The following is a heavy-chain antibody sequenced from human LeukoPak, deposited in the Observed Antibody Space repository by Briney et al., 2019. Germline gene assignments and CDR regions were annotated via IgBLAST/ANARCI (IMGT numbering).Heavy chain of an antibody. Sequence: GGSLSHSCVGSGFSFSSYWMSWVRQAPGRGLEGVAIMKQDGSEKFYVYSLRGLFTISRDNAKNSLYLQMNSLRAEDTAVYYCARDRSQVTSWYFGLWGPVALVTFSS. CDR2: MKQDGSEK. V-gene: IGHV3-7*01. CDR3: ARDRSQVTSWYFGL. J-gene: IGHJ2*01. CDR1: GFSFSSYW. D-gene: IGHD2-21*02.